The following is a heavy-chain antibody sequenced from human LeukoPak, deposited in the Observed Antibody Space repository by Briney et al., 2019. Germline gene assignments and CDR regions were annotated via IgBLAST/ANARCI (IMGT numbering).Heavy chain of an antibody. Sequence: GGSLRLSCAASGFTVSSNYMSWVRQAPGKGLEWVSVIYSGGSTYYADSVKGRFTISRDNSKNTLYLQMNSLRAEDTAVYYCARPSVYYDSSGYYRGGHDAFDIWGQGTMVTVSS. CDR2: IYSGGST. CDR1: GFTVSSNY. CDR3: ARPSVYYDSSGYYRGGHDAFDI. D-gene: IGHD3-22*01. V-gene: IGHV3-53*01. J-gene: IGHJ3*02.